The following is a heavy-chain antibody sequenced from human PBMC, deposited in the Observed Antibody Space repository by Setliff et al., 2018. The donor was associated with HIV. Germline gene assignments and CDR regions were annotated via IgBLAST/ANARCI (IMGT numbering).Heavy chain of an antibody. CDR2: IFSSGST. CDR3: ARSLRYFDWSLHY. Sequence: SETLSLTCTVSGGSISSGSYYWSWIRQPAGKGLEWIGRIFSSGSTSYNPSLKSRVTISVDASKKQFSLNLSSVTAADTAVYYCARSLRYFDWSLHYWGQGMLVTVSS. V-gene: IGHV4-61*02. D-gene: IGHD3-9*01. CDR1: GGSISSGSYY. J-gene: IGHJ4*02.